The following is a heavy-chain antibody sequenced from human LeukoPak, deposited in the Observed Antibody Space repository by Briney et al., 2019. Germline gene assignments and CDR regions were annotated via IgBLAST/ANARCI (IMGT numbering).Heavy chain of an antibody. J-gene: IGHJ4*02. CDR1: GFTSSIYG. CDR3: AKRDTSGLYYFDY. CDR2: VTNGGDNT. V-gene: IGHV3-23*01. D-gene: IGHD3-10*01. Sequence: GGSLRLSCAASGFTSSIYGMSWVRQAPGKGLEWVSSVTNGGDNTYYADFVQGRFTIYRDNSKNSLHLQMSSLRAEDTAIYFCAKRDTSGLYYFDYWGQGTLVTVSS.